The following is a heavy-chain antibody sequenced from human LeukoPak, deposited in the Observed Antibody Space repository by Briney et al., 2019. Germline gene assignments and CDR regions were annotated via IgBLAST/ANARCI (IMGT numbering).Heavy chain of an antibody. V-gene: IGHV3-23*01. CDR1: GLTFSSYA. Sequence: GGSLRLSCAASGLTFSSYAMSWVRQAPGKGLEWVSAISGSGGSTYYADSVKGRVTISRDNSKNTLYMQMNSLRAEDTAVYYCAKTPKIAVVFDFWGQGTLVTVSS. CDR3: AKTPKIAVVFDF. J-gene: IGHJ4*02. D-gene: IGHD6-19*01. CDR2: ISGSGGST.